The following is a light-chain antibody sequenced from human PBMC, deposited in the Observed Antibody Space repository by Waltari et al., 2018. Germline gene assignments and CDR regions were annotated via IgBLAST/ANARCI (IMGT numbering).Light chain of an antibody. V-gene: IGKV4-1*01. CDR2: WAS. CDR1: QSVLYSSNNKNF. J-gene: IGKJ2*01. Sequence: DIVITPSPDSMAVSLGERATINCRSSQSVLYSSNNKNFLAWYQQKPGQPPKLLIYWASARASGVPDRFSGSGSGTDFTLTISSLQAEDVAVYYCQQYYSNPPTFGQGTKLEI. CDR3: QQYYSNPPT.